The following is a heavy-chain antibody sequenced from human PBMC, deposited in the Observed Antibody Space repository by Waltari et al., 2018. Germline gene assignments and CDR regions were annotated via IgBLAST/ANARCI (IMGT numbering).Heavy chain of an antibody. Sequence: EVQLVESGGGLVQPGGSLRLSCVASGFIFSSYWMDWVRQAPGKGLVWVSRINYDGSSTTYADSVKGRFTISRDNAKNTLYLHMSSLRAEDTAVYYCARDRTTYYDSSGYYDYWGQGTLVTVSS. D-gene: IGHD3-22*01. V-gene: IGHV3-74*01. CDR1: GFIFSSYW. J-gene: IGHJ4*02. CDR2: INYDGSST. CDR3: ARDRTTYYDSSGYYDY.